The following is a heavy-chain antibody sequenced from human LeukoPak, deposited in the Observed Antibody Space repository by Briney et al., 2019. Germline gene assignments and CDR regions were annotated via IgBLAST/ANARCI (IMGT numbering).Heavy chain of an antibody. Sequence: GGSLRLSCEASGFTFSNYRMNWVRQAPGKGLEWVSAISGSGGSTYYADSVKGRFTISRDNSKNTLYLQMNSLRAEDTAVYYCAKDVGGIIAARPMGWFDPWGQGTLVTVSS. D-gene: IGHD6-6*01. V-gene: IGHV3-23*01. CDR1: GFTFSNYR. J-gene: IGHJ5*02. CDR2: ISGSGGST. CDR3: AKDVGGIIAARPMGWFDP.